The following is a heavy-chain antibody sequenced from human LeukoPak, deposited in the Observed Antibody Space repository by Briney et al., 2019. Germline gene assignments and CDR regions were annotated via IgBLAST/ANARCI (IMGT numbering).Heavy chain of an antibody. CDR3: ASEYYDFWSGLRPHDAFDI. CDR2: INPSGGST. D-gene: IGHD3-3*01. J-gene: IGHJ3*02. Sequence: GASVTVSCKASGYTFTSYYMHWVRQAPGQGLEWMGIINPSGGSTSYAQTFQGRVTMTRDTSTSTVYMELSSLRSEDTAVYYCASEYYDFWSGLRPHDAFDIWGQGTMVTVSS. CDR1: GYTFTSYY. V-gene: IGHV1-46*01.